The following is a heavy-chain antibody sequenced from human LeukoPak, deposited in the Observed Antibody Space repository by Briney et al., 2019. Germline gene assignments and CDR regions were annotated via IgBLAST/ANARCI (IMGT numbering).Heavy chain of an antibody. D-gene: IGHD2-21*02. Sequence: SQTLSLTCAVSGGSISSGGYSWSWIRQPAGKGLEWIGYIYHSGSTYYNPSLKSRVTISVDRSKNQFSLKLSSVTAADTAVYYCARGGVVVTAPFDYWGQGTLVTVSS. J-gene: IGHJ4*02. V-gene: IGHV4-30-2*01. CDR2: IYHSGST. CDR1: GGSISSGGYS. CDR3: ARGGVVVTAPFDY.